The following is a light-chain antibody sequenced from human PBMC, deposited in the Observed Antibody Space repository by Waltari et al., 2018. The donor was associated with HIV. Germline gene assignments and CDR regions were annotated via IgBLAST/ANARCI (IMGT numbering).Light chain of an antibody. Sequence: DIQMTQSPSSLSASVGDSVTITCQASQDISNYLNWYQQKPGKAPKLLSYDASNLETGVPSRFSGSGSGTDVTFTSSSLQPEDIATYYCQQYDNLPYTFGQGTKLEIK. J-gene: IGKJ2*01. CDR3: QQYDNLPYT. CDR1: QDISNY. CDR2: DAS. V-gene: IGKV1-33*01.